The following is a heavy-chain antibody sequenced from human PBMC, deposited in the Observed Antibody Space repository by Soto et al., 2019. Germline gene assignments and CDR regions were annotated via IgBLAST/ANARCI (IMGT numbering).Heavy chain of an antibody. J-gene: IGHJ4*02. D-gene: IGHD4-17*01. CDR3: ARRWTTGEIDY. CDR2: ISAYTGNT. Sequence: QVQLVQSGGEVKKPGASVKVSCKASGYIFNSFGISWVRQAPGQGLEWMGWISAYTGNTKYAQNFQGRVTMTTDTYTSTAYVELRSLRSDDTAVYYCARRWTTGEIDYWGQGTLVTVSS. V-gene: IGHV1-18*01. CDR1: GYIFNSFG.